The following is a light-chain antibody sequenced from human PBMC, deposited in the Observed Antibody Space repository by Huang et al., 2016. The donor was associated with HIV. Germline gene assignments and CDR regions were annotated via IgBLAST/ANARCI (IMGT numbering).Light chain of an antibody. CDR3: LQDHNYPRT. Sequence: AIQMTQSPSSLSASVGDRVTITCRASQGITEDLAWDQQKQGKAPKPLISGASTLRSGVPSRFSGSGSGTDFTLTISSLQPEDYATYYCLQDHNYPRTFGQGTKVEI. J-gene: IGKJ1*01. CDR2: GAS. V-gene: IGKV1-6*01. CDR1: QGITED.